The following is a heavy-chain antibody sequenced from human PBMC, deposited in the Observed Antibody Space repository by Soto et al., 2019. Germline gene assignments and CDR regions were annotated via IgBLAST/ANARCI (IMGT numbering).Heavy chain of an antibody. CDR2: IWYDGSNK. CDR3: ARDRQWEPYYFDY. CDR1: GFTFSSYG. D-gene: IGHD1-26*01. V-gene: IGHV3-33*01. Sequence: GGSLRLSCAASGFTFSSYGMHWVRQAPGKGLEWVAVIWYDGSNKYYADSVKGRFTISRDNSKNTLYLQMNSLRAEDTAVYYRARDRQWEPYYFDYWGQGTLVTVSS. J-gene: IGHJ4*02.